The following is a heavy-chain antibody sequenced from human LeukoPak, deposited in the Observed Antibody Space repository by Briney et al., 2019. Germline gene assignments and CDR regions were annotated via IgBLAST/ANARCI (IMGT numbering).Heavy chain of an antibody. CDR3: ARGGRAIKQQLEGNWFDP. V-gene: IGHV1-8*01. CDR1: GYTFTSYD. Sequence: ASVKVSCKASGYTFTSYDINWVRQATGQGLEWMGWMNPNSGNTGYAQKFQGRVTMTRNTFISTAYMELSSLRSEDTAVYYCARGGRAIKQQLEGNWFDPWGQGTLVTVSS. J-gene: IGHJ5*02. CDR2: MNPNSGNT. D-gene: IGHD6-13*01.